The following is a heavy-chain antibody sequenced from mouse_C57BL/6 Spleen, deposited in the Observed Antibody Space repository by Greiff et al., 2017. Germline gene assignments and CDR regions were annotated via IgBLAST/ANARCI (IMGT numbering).Heavy chain of an antibody. D-gene: IGHD2-5*01. CDR3: TREGAYYSNYDWYFDV. Sequence: VQLQQSGAELVRPGASVTLSCKASGYTFTDYEMHWVKQTPVHGLEWIGAIDPETGGTAYNQKFKGKAILTADKSSSTAYMELRSLTSEDSAVYYCTREGAYYSNYDWYFDVWGTGTTVTVSS. CDR2: IDPETGGT. J-gene: IGHJ1*03. V-gene: IGHV1-15*01. CDR1: GYTFTDYE.